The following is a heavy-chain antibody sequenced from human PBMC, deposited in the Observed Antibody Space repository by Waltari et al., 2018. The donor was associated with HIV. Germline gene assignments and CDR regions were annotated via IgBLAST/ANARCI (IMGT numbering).Heavy chain of an antibody. D-gene: IGHD3-3*01. CDR2: INHSGST. Sequence: QVQLQQWGAGLLQPSETLSLTCAVYGGSFSGYYWSWIRPPPGQGLVWIGEINHSGSTNYNPSLKSRVTISVDTSKNQFSLKLSSVTAADTAVYYCARGGYDFWSGYFQHTYGMDVWGQGTTVTVSS. CDR3: ARGGYDFWSGYFQHTYGMDV. CDR1: GGSFSGYY. V-gene: IGHV4-34*01. J-gene: IGHJ6*02.